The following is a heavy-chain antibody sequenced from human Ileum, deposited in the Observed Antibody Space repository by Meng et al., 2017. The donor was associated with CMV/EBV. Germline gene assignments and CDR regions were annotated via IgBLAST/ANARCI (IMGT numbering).Heavy chain of an antibody. D-gene: IGHD7-27*01. V-gene: IGHV3-74*01. Sequence: GESLKISCAASGFLFSSYWMHWVRQAPGKGLVWVSRINSDGSSTTYADSLKGRFTISRDHAKSTLHLQMNSLRAEDTAVYYCSRGNLGFPMDVWGQGTTVTVSS. CDR3: SRGNLGFPMDV. J-gene: IGHJ6*02. CDR2: INSDGSST. CDR1: GFLFSSYW.